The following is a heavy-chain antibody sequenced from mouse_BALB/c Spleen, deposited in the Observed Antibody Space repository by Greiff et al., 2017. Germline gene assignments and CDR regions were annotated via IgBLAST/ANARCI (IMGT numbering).Heavy chain of an antibody. J-gene: IGHJ4*01. CDR3: AREAMDY. Sequence: VQLVESGPGLVAPSQSLSITCTASGFSLTGYGVNWVRQPPGKGLEWLGMIWGDGSTDYNSAIISRLSISKDNSKSQVFLQMNSLQTADTARYYCAREAMDYWGQGTSVTVSS. V-gene: IGHV2-6-7*01. CDR2: IWGDGST. CDR1: GFSLTGYG.